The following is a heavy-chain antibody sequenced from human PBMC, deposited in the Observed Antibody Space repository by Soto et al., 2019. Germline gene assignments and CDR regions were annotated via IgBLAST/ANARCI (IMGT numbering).Heavy chain of an antibody. CDR2: IYPGDSDT. CDR1: GYSFTSYW. J-gene: IGHJ1*01. D-gene: IGHD3-22*01. V-gene: IGHV5-51*01. CDR3: ARHYDSSGRYFQH. Sequence: GESLKISCQGSGYSFTSYWIGWVRQMPGKGLEWMGIIYPGDSDTRYSPSFQGQVTISADKSISTAYLQWSSLKASDTAMYYCARHYDSSGRYFQHWGQGTLVTVSS.